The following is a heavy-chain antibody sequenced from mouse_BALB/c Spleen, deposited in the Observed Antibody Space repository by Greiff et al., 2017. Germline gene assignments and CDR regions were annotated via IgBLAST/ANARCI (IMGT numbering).Heavy chain of an antibody. D-gene: IGHD1-1*01. CDR3: ARDHYGSSPWFAY. Sequence: DVKLVESGGGLVKPGGSLKLSCAASGFTFSDYYMYWVRQTPEKRLEWVATISDGGSYTYYPDSVKGRFTISRDNAKNNLYLQMSSLKSEDTAMYYCARDHYGSSPWFAYWGQGTLVTVSA. CDR1: GFTFSDYY. J-gene: IGHJ3*01. CDR2: ISDGGSYT. V-gene: IGHV5-4*02.